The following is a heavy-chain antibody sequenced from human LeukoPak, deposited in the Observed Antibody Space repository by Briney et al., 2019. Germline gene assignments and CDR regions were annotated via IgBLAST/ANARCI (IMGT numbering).Heavy chain of an antibody. Sequence: GGSLRLSCAASGFTFSSYCMDWVRQTPGKGLEWVSSISSSSSYIYYADSVKGRFTISRDNAKNSLYLQMNSLRAEDTALYYCARALKYNWNYGFDYWGQGTLVTVSS. CDR3: ARALKYNWNYGFDY. CDR2: ISSSSSYI. J-gene: IGHJ4*02. CDR1: GFTFSSYC. D-gene: IGHD1-7*01. V-gene: IGHV3-21*04.